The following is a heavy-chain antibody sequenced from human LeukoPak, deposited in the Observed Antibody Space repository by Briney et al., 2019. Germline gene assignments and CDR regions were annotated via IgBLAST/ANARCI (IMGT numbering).Heavy chain of an antibody. CDR1: GFTFSSYS. CDR3: ARVTASDYYFDY. D-gene: IGHD2-21*02. Sequence: GGSLRLSCAASGFTFSSYSMIWVRQAPGKGLEWVSSISISSSYLYYADSVKGRFTISRDNAKNPLYLQMNSLRAGDTAVYYCARVTASDYYFDYWGQGTLVTVSS. J-gene: IGHJ4*02. CDR2: ISISSSYL. V-gene: IGHV3-21*04.